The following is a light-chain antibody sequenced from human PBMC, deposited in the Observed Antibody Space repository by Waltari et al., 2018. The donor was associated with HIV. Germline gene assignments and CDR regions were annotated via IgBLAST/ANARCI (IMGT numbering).Light chain of an antibody. Sequence: QSVLPQPSSASGTLGQRVTMSCSGRTSNIGSNYVYWYQQLPGTAPKLLIYRDNQRPSGVPDRFSGSKSGTSASLAISGLRSEDEADYYCAAWDDSLSGSTWVFGGGTTVTVL. CDR2: RDN. V-gene: IGLV1-47*01. CDR1: TSNIGSNY. CDR3: AAWDDSLSGSTWV. J-gene: IGLJ2*01.